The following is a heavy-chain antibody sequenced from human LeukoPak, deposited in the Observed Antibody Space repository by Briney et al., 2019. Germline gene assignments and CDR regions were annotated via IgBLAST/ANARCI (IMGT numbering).Heavy chain of an antibody. CDR2: IYSGGST. V-gene: IGHV3-53*01. CDR1: GFTVSSNY. D-gene: IGHD1-26*01. Sequence: PGGSLRLSCAASGFTVSSNYMSWVRQAPGKGLEWVSVIYSGGSTYYADSVKGRFTISRDNSKNTLYLQMNSLRAEDTAVYYCARGTGGSQSYYFDYWGQGTLVTVSS. J-gene: IGHJ4*02. CDR3: ARGTGGSQSYYFDY.